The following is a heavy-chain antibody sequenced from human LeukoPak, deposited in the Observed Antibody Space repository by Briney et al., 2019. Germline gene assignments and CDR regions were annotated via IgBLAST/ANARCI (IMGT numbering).Heavy chain of an antibody. CDR2: IYPGDSDT. D-gene: IGHD5-18*01. CDR1: GYSFSSYW. Sequence: GESLKISCKGSGYSFSSYWIGWVRQMPGKGLEWMGIIYPGDSDTRYSPSFQGQVTISADKSISTAYLQWSSLKASDTAMYYCARRVVDTAMVTDAFDIWGQGTMVTVSS. CDR3: ARRVVDTAMVTDAFDI. V-gene: IGHV5-51*01. J-gene: IGHJ3*02.